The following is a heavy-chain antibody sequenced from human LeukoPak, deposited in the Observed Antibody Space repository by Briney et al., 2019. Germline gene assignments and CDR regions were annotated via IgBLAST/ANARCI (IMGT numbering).Heavy chain of an antibody. CDR3: AAEHDGFDI. V-gene: IGHV3-74*01. CDR2: IRGDGGDT. J-gene: IGHJ3*02. Sequence: HPGGSLRLSCAASGFSFSNSWMHWVRQTPGKGLEWVSSIRGDGGDTTYADSVKGRFTISRDNAKNTLYLQMNSLRADDTAVYYCAAEHDGFDIWGQGTMVTVSS. CDR1: GFSFSNSW.